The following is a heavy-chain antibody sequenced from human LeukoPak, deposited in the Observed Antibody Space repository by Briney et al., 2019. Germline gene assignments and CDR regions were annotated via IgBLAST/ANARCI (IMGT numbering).Heavy chain of an antibody. CDR3: AKVAGSALHCSSTSCYRDY. V-gene: IGHV3-30*18. D-gene: IGHD2-2*01. Sequence: GGSLRLSCAASGFTFSSYGMHWVRQAPGKGLEWVAVISYDGSNKCYADSVKGRFTISRDNSKNTLYLQMNSLRAEDTAVYYCAKVAGSALHCSSTSCYRDYWGQGTLVTVSS. J-gene: IGHJ4*02. CDR2: ISYDGSNK. CDR1: GFTFSSYG.